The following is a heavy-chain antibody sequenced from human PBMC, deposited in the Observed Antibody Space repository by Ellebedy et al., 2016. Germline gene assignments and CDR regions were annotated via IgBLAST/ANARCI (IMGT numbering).Heavy chain of an antibody. J-gene: IGHJ2*01. CDR1: GGTFSSYA. D-gene: IGHD2-21*02. V-gene: IGHV1-69*10. CDR2: IIPILGIA. CDR3: ATDQHCSGDCYSGRWFDL. Sequence: ASVKVSCKASGGTFSSYAISWVRQAPGQGLEWMGGIIPILGIANYAQKFQGRVTITADKSTSTAYMELSSLRSEDTAVYYCATDQHCSGDCYSGRWFDLWGRGTLVTVSS.